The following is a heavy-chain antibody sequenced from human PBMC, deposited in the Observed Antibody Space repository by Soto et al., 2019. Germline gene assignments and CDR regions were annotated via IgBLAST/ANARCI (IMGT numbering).Heavy chain of an antibody. J-gene: IGHJ3*02. CDR2: IYYSGST. V-gene: IGHV4-31*03. D-gene: IGHD3-22*01. Sequence: PSETLSLTCTVSCGSISSGGYYWSWIRQHPGKGLEWIGYIYYSGSTYYNPSLKSRVTISVDTSKNQFSLKLSSVTAADTAVYYCARDGGVVVITSGAFDIWGQGTMVTVS. CDR3: ARDGGVVVITSGAFDI. CDR1: CGSISSGGYY.